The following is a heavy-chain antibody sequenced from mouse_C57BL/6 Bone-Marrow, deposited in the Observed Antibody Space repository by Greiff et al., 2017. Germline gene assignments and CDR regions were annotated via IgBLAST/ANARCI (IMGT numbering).Heavy chain of an antibody. D-gene: IGHD2-4*01. CDR1: GFTFSDYY. V-gene: IGHV5-16*01. J-gene: IGHJ4*01. Sequence: DVKLVESEGGLVQPGSSMKLSCTASGFTFSDYYMAWVRQVPEKGLEWVANINYDGSSTYYLDSLKSRFIISRDNAKNILYLQMSSLKSEDTATXYWARGGDYDGGGYYYAMDYWGQGTSVTVSS. CDR3: ARGGDYDGGGYYYAMDY. CDR2: INYDGSST.